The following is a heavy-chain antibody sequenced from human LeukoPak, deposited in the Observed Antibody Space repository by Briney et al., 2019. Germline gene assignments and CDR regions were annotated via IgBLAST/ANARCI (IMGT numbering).Heavy chain of an antibody. CDR3: VRDTYRSAVAGSSGLGH. CDR1: GFTFGTYW. V-gene: IGHV3-7*01. D-gene: IGHD6-19*01. Sequence: GGSLRLSCAASGFTFGTYWMGWVRQAPGKGMEWVANIKQDGTEKSYVDSVKGRFTISRDNVKNSVYLQMHSLRADDTAIYYCVRDTYRSAVAGSSGLGHWGQGTLVTVSS. J-gene: IGHJ4*02. CDR2: IKQDGTEK.